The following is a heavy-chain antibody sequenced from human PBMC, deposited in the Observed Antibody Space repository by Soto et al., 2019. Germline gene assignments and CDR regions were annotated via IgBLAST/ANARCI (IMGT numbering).Heavy chain of an antibody. CDR3: AKDWTAAGTNDY. Sequence: QVQLVESGGGVVQPGRSLRLSCAASGFTFSSYCMHWVRQAPGKGLEWVAVISYDGSNKYYADSVKGRFTISRDNSKNTLYLQMNSRRAEDTAVYYCAKDWTAAGTNDYWGQGSLLTVSS. J-gene: IGHJ4*02. CDR1: GFTFSSYC. V-gene: IGHV3-30*18. D-gene: IGHD6-13*01. CDR2: ISYDGSNK.